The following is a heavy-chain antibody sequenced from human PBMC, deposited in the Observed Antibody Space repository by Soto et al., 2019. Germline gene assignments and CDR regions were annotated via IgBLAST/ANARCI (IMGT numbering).Heavy chain of an antibody. J-gene: IGHJ6*02. Sequence: SETLSLTCTVSGGSISSYYWSWIRQPPGKGLEWIGYIYYSGSTNYNPSLKSRVTISVDTSKNQFSLKLRSVTAADKAVYYCARVPYSGYYFYYYYYGMDVWGQGTTVTVSS. CDR1: GGSISSYY. D-gene: IGHD5-12*01. V-gene: IGHV4-59*01. CDR3: ARVPYSGYYFYYYYYGMDV. CDR2: IYYSGST.